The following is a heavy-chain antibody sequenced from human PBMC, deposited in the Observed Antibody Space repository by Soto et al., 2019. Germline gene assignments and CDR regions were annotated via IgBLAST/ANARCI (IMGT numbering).Heavy chain of an antibody. V-gene: IGHV4-30-4*01. J-gene: IGHJ4*02. CDR1: GGSISSGDYY. CDR2: IYYSGST. Sequence: SETLSLTCTVSGGSISSGDYYWSWIRQPPGKGLEWIGYIYYSGSTYYNPSLKSRVTISVDTYKNQFSLNLSTVTAADTAVYYGAGHFRDAYTALAFWGQGTLVTVSS. CDR3: AGHFRDAYTALAF. D-gene: IGHD3-3*02.